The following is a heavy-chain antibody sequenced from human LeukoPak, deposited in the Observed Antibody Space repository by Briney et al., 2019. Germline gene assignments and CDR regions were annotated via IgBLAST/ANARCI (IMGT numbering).Heavy chain of an antibody. D-gene: IGHD2-15*01. CDR2: INSDGSST. V-gene: IGHV3-74*01. CDR1: GFTFSSYW. J-gene: IGHJ6*02. CDR3: ARVGCSGGSCSNRGTYYYGMDV. Sequence: GGSLRLSCAASGFTFSSYWMHWVRQAPGKGLVWVSRINSDGSSTSYADSVKGRFTISRDNSKNTLYLQMNSLRDDDTAVYYCARVGCSGGSCSNRGTYYYGMDVWGQGTTVTVS.